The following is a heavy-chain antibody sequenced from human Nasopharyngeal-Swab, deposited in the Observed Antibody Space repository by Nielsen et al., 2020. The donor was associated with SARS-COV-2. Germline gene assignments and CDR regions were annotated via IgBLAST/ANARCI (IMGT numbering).Heavy chain of an antibody. CDR2: ISAYNGNT. Sequence: ASVKVSCKASGYTFTSYGISWVRQAPGQGLEWMGWISAYNGNTNYAQKLQGRVTMTTDTSTSTAYMELRSLRSDDTAVYYCARVQYDYVWGSYRYYYYYMDVWGKGTMVTVSS. V-gene: IGHV1-18*04. D-gene: IGHD3-16*02. CDR1: GYTFTSYG. J-gene: IGHJ6*03. CDR3: ARVQYDYVWGSYRYYYYYMDV.